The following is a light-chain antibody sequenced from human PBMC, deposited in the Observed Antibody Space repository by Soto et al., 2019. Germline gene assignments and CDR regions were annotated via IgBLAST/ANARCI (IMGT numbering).Light chain of an antibody. J-gene: IGLJ2*01. CDR2: QDS. CDR3: QVWDSSTVV. CDR1: KLGDKY. Sequence: SYELTQPPSVSVSPGQTASITCSGDKLGDKYACWYQQKPSQSPVLVIYQDSKRPSGIPERFSGSNSGNTATLTISGTQAMDEADYYCQVWDSSTVVFCGGTQLTVL. V-gene: IGLV3-1*01.